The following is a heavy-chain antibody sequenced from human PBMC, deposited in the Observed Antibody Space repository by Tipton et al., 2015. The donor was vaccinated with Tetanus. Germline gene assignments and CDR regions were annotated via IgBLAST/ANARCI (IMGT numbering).Heavy chain of an antibody. CDR1: GGSTSSYY. CDR3: ARGGGFVGQLWLNFDY. D-gene: IGHD5-18*01. Sequence: LRLSCTVSGGSTSSYYWSWIRQPAGKGLEWIGRIYTSGSTNYNPSLKSRVTMSVDTSKNQFSLKLSSVTAADTAVYYCARGGGFVGQLWLNFDYWGQGTLVTVSS. V-gene: IGHV4-4*07. J-gene: IGHJ4*02. CDR2: IYTSGST.